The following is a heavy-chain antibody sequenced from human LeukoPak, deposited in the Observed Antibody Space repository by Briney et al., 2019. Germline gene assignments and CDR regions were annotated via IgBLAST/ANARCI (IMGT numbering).Heavy chain of an antibody. D-gene: IGHD2-2*01. CDR2: IIPIFGTA. J-gene: IGHJ4*02. V-gene: IGHV1-69*13. CDR3: ARNVGYCSSPSCFPHFDY. CDR1: GGTFSSYA. Sequence: ASVKVSCKASGGTFSSYAISWVRQAPGQGLEWMGGIIPIFGTANYAQKFQGRVTITADESTSTAYMELSSLRSEDTAVYYCARNVGYCSSPSCFPHFDYWGQGTLVTVSS.